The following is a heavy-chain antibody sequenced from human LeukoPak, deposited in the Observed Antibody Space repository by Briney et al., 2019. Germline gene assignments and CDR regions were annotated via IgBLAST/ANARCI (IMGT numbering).Heavy chain of an antibody. V-gene: IGHV3-23*01. J-gene: IGHJ4*02. D-gene: IGHD3-10*01. Sequence: GGSLRLSCAASGFSFSSYGMSWFRQAPGKGLEWVATINNRADETHYADSVVGRFSIFRDNSRSTLALHMSNLRVEDTAVYYCAKGRMVRGPQDAYFDYWGQGTLVTVSS. CDR2: INNRADET. CDR3: AKGRMVRGPQDAYFDY. CDR1: GFSFSSYG.